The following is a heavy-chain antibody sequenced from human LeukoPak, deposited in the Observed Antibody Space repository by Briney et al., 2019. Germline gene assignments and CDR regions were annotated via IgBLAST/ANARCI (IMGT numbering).Heavy chain of an antibody. CDR3: ARDLEGPDTAMGHGAY. J-gene: IGHJ4*02. CDR2: INPNSGGT. Sequence: ASVKVSCKASGYTFTGYYMHWVRQAPGRGLEWMGWINPNSGGTNYAQKFQGRVTMTRDTSISTAYMELSRLRSGDTAVYYCARDLEGPDTAMGHGAYWGQGTLVTVSS. V-gene: IGHV1-2*02. D-gene: IGHD5-18*01. CDR1: GYTFTGYY.